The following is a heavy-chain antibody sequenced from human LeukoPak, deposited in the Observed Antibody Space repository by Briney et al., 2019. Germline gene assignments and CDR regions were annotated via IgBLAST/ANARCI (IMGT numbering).Heavy chain of an antibody. Sequence: GGSLRLSCAASGFTFSSYEMNWVRQAPGKGLEWVSYISSSGSTIYNADSVKGRFTISRDNAKSSLYLQMNSLRAEDTAVYYCARERGYSGYDYFIDSPSDYWGQGTLVTVSS. D-gene: IGHD5-12*01. CDR2: ISSSGSTI. CDR3: ARERGYSGYDYFIDSPSDY. V-gene: IGHV3-48*03. CDR1: GFTFSSYE. J-gene: IGHJ4*02.